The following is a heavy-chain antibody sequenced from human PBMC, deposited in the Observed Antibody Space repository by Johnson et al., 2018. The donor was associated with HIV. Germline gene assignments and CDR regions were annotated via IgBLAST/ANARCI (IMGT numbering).Heavy chain of an antibody. Sequence: QVKLVESGGGVVQPGRSLRLSCAASGFTFSSYAMHWVRQAPGKGLEWVAVISYDGSNKYYADSVKGRFTIYRDNSKNTLYLQMNSLRAEDTAVYYCARELTSGLDYDAFDIWGQGTMVTVSS. CDR3: ARELTSGLDYDAFDI. D-gene: IGHD1-14*01. CDR2: ISYDGSNK. J-gene: IGHJ3*02. V-gene: IGHV3-30-3*01. CDR1: GFTFSSYA.